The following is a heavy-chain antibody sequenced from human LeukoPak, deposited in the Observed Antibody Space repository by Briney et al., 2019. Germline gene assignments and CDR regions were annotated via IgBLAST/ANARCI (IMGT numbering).Heavy chain of an antibody. V-gene: IGHV4-34*01. J-gene: IGHJ3*02. Sequence: SETLSLTCAVYGVPFRGYYWSWIRQPPAKGLEWIGEINHSGSTNYNPSLKSRVTISVDKSKNQFSLKLSSVTAADTAVYYCARAVEWFGESPDAFDIWGQGTMVTVSS. CDR2: INHSGST. D-gene: IGHD3-10*01. CDR3: ARAVEWFGESPDAFDI. CDR1: GVPFRGYY.